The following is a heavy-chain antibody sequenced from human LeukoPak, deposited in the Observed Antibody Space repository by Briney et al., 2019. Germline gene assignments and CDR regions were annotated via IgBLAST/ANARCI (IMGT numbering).Heavy chain of an antibody. J-gene: IGHJ4*02. V-gene: IGHV4-34*01. Sequence: PSETLSLTCAVYGGSFSGYYWSWIRQPPGKGLEWIGEINHSGSTNYNPSLKSRVTISVDTSKNQFSLKLISVTAADTAVYYCARGIVLMVYAMSYFDYWGQGTLVTVSS. CDR2: INHSGST. CDR3: ARGIVLMVYAMSYFDY. CDR1: GGSFSGYY. D-gene: IGHD2-8*01.